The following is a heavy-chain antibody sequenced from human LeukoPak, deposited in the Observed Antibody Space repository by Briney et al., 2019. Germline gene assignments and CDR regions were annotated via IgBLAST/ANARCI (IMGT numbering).Heavy chain of an antibody. D-gene: IGHD4-17*01. Sequence: GGSLRLSCAASGFTFSSYGMNWVRQAPGKGLEWVSCISSVSGYIYYADSVKGRFTVSRDNAKNSLYLQMNSLRAEDTAVYYCARMVTTAYQFDYWGQGTLVTVSS. CDR1: GFTFSSYG. CDR3: ARMVTTAYQFDY. CDR2: ISSVSGYI. V-gene: IGHV3-21*01. J-gene: IGHJ4*02.